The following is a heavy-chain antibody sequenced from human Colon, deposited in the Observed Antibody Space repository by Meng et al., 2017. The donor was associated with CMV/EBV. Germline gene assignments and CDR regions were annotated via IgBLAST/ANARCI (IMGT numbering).Heavy chain of an antibody. V-gene: IGHV3-69-1*01. CDR1: GLTFSAYA. CDR2: VTRDTMI. J-gene: IGHJ4*02. CDR3: VSGITGRPESEY. Sequence: GGSLRLSCGASGLTFSAYAMNWVRQAPGKGLEWIIYVTRDTMIYSADSVRGRFTISRDNAKNSMYLQLNSLRAEDSAVYYCVSGITGRPESEYWGQGTLVTVSS. D-gene: IGHD1-14*01.